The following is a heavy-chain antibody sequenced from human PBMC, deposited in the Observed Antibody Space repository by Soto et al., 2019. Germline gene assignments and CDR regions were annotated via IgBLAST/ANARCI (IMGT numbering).Heavy chain of an antibody. D-gene: IGHD5-18*01. CDR1: GGSISSGGYY. CDR3: ARDFFVYVDTVMVTPHRYYYYCGIEA. V-gene: IGHV4-31*03. Sequence: SETLSLTCTVSGGSISSGGYYWSWIRQHPGKGLEWIGYIYYSGSTYYNPSLKSRVTISVDTSKNQFSLKLSSVTAADTAVYYCARDFFVYVDTVMVTPHRYYYYCGIEAWGQVTTVSISS. CDR2: IYYSGST. J-gene: IGHJ6*02.